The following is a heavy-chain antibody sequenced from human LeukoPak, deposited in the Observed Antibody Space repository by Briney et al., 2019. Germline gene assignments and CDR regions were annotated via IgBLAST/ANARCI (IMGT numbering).Heavy chain of an antibody. CDR1: GGTFSSYA. J-gene: IGHJ3*02. Sequence: GASVKVSCKASGGTFSSYAISWVRQAPGQGLEWMGGIIPIFGTANYARKFQGRVTITADKSTSTAYMELSSLRSEDTAVYYCASILWSGYLRDAFDIWGQGTMVTVSS. CDR2: IIPIFGTA. CDR3: ASILWSGYLRDAFDI. D-gene: IGHD3-3*01. V-gene: IGHV1-69*06.